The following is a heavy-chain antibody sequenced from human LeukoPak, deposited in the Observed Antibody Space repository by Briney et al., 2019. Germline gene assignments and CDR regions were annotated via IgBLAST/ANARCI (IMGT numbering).Heavy chain of an antibody. CDR1: GFTFSSYS. CDR2: ISSISSTI. CDR3: ARDTAMVH. V-gene: IGHV3-48*01. Sequence: GGSLRLSSAASGFTFSSYSMNWVRRAPGKGLEWVSYISSISSTIYYADSVKGRFTISRDNAKSSLYLQMNSLRAEDTAVYYCARDTAMVHWGQGTLVTVSS. J-gene: IGHJ4*02. D-gene: IGHD5-18*01.